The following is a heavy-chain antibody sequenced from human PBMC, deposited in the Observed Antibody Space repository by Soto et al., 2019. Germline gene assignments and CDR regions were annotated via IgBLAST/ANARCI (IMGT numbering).Heavy chain of an antibody. CDR1: GGTFSSYT. V-gene: IGHV1-69*02. D-gene: IGHD3-10*01. Sequence: VQLVQSGAEVKKPGSSVKVSCKASGGTFSSYTISWVRQAPGQGLEWMGRIIPILGIANYAQKFQGRVTITADKSTSTAYMELSSLRSEDTAVYYCARGRGSGSYYNSYWGQGTLVTVSS. CDR2: IIPILGIA. J-gene: IGHJ4*02. CDR3: ARGRGSGSYYNSY.